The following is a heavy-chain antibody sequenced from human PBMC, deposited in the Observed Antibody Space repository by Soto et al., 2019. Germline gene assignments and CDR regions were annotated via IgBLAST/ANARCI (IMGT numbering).Heavy chain of an antibody. CDR2: IIPIFGTA. V-gene: IGHV1-69*01. J-gene: IGHJ6*02. D-gene: IGHD1-7*01. CDR1: GGTFSSYA. Sequence: GASVKVYCKASGGTFSSYAISWVRQAPGQVLEWMGGIIPIFGTANYAQKFQGRVTITADESTSTAYMELSSLRSEDTAVYYCARGGRTYNWNYGSNYYYYGMDVWGQGTTVTVSS. CDR3: ARGGRTYNWNYGSNYYYYGMDV.